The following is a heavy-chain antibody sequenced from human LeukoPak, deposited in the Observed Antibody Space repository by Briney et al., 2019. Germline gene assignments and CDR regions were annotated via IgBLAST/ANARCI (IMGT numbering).Heavy chain of an antibody. CDR3: AANVRGVMFPDY. J-gene: IGHJ4*02. V-gene: IGHV1-69*05. D-gene: IGHD3-10*01. Sequence: SVKVSCKASGGTFSSYAISWVRQAPGQGLEWMGGIIPIFGTANYAQKFQERVTITRDMSTSTAYMELSSLRSEDTAVYYCAANVRGVMFPDYWGQGTLVTVSS. CDR1: GGTFSSYA. CDR2: IIPIFGTA.